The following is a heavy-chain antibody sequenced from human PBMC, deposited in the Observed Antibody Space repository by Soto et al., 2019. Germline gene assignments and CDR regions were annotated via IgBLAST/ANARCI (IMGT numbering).Heavy chain of an antibody. J-gene: IGHJ5*02. CDR2: IYYSGST. Sequence: QVQLQESGPGLVKPSQTLSLTCTVSGGSISSGGYYWSWIRQHPGKGLEWIGYIYYSGSTYYNPSLKSRVTISVDTSKNQFSLKLSSVTAADTAVYYCARDSDVDIVATNSAWGQGTLVTVSS. CDR1: GGSISSGGYY. D-gene: IGHD5-12*01. CDR3: ARDSDVDIVATNSA. V-gene: IGHV4-31*03.